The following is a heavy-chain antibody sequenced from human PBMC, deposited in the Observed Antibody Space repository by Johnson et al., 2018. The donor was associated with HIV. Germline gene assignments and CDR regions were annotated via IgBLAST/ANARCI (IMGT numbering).Heavy chain of an antibody. Sequence: VQLVESGGGVVQPGGSLRLSCAASGFTVSSNYMSWVRQAPGKGLEWVSAISGSGGSTYYADSVKGRFTISRDNSKNTLYLQMNSLRAEDTAVYYCAREPRGPSSGSRIPDAFDIWGQGTMVTVSS. D-gene: IGHD3-10*01. CDR3: AREPRGPSSGSRIPDAFDI. CDR1: GFTVSSNY. CDR2: SGSGGST. J-gene: IGHJ3*02. V-gene: IGHV3-66*02.